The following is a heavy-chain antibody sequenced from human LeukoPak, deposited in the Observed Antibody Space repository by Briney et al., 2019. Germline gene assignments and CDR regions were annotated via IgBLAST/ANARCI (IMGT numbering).Heavy chain of an antibody. CDR1: GGSISSYY. CDR2: ICYSGST. D-gene: IGHD3-10*01. Sequence: SETLSLTCTVSGGSISSYYWSWIRQPPGKGLEWIGYICYSGSTNYNPSPKSRVTISVDTSKNQFSLKLTSVTAADTAVYYCARGGHYYGSGVDYWGQGTLVTVSS. CDR3: ARGGHYYGSGVDY. J-gene: IGHJ4*02. V-gene: IGHV4-59*01.